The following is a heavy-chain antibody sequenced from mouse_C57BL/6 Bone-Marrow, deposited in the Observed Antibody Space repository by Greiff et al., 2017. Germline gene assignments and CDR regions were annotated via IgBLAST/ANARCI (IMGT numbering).Heavy chain of an antibody. CDR2: ISSGGSYT. CDR1: GFTFSSYG. V-gene: IGHV5-6*01. Sequence: EVKLLESGGDLVKPGGSLKLSCAASGFTFSSYGMSWVRQTPDKRLEWVATISSGGSYTYYPDSVKGRFTISRDNAKNTLYLQMSSLKSEDTAMYYCAEGYPWFATGAKGLWSLSLQ. D-gene: IGHD2-2*01. CDR3: AEGYPWFAT. J-gene: IGHJ3*01.